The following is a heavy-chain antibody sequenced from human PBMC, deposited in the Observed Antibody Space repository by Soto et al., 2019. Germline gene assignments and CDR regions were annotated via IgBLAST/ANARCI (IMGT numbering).Heavy chain of an antibody. V-gene: IGHV4-39*01. CDR1: GGSISSTTYY. D-gene: IGHD1-26*01. CDR2: IYYSGST. Sequence: SETLSLTCTVSGGSISSTTYYWGWIRQPPGKGLEWIGSIYYSGSTHYNPSLESRVTISVDTSKNQFSLKLTSVTAADTAMYYCARSGGSYYYYYGMDVWCQGTTVT. J-gene: IGHJ6*02. CDR3: ARSGGSYYYYYGMDV.